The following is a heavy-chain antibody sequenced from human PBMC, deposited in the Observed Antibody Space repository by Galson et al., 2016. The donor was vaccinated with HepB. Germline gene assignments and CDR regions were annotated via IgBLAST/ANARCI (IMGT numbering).Heavy chain of an antibody. D-gene: IGHD4-17*01. CDR1: GGSISSGGYY. J-gene: IGHJ5*02. V-gene: IGHV4-31*03. CDR2: IYYSGST. Sequence: TLSLTCTVSGGSISSGGYYWSWIRQHPGKGLEWIGYIYYSGSTYYNPSLKSRVSISVDTSKKQFSLMLTSVTAADTAVYYCARAYGDYEGWFDPWGQGTLVTVSS. CDR3: ARAYGDYEGWFDP.